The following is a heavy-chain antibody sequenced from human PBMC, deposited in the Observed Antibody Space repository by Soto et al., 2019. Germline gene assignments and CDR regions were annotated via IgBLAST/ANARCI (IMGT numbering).Heavy chain of an antibody. CDR3: ARGRGRYSSGWSWFDP. D-gene: IGHD6-19*01. J-gene: IGHJ5*02. CDR1: GGTIRSPDW. V-gene: IGHV4-4*02. Sequence: SETLSLTCSVSGGTIRSPDWWTWVRQPPGKGLEWIGEIFQSGSTNYTPSLESRVTISVDKSKNQFSLTLTSVTAADTAVYFCARGRGRYSSGWSWFDPWGQGILVTVS. CDR2: IFQSGST.